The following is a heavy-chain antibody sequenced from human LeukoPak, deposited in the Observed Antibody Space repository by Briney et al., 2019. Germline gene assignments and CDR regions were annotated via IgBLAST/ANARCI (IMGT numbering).Heavy chain of an antibody. V-gene: IGHV3-23*01. D-gene: IGHD3-22*01. CDR1: GFTFSSYA. CDR3: AKTRPYYYDSSGYYYDYTFDY. Sequence: GGSLRLSCAASGFTFSSYAMSWVRQASGKGLEWVSAISGSGGSTYYADSVKGRFTISRDNSKNTLYLQMNSLRAEDTAVYYCAKTRPYYYDSSGYYYDYTFDYWGQGTLVTVSS. CDR2: ISGSGGST. J-gene: IGHJ4*02.